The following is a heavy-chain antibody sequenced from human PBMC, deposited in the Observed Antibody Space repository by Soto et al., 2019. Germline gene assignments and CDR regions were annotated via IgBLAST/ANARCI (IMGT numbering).Heavy chain of an antibody. J-gene: IGHJ4*02. CDR2: IYYSGST. V-gene: IGHV4-31*03. CDR1: GGSISSGGYY. D-gene: IGHD6-13*01. CDR3: ARSVGVAAAGPFDY. Sequence: QVQLQESGPGLVKPSQTLSLTCTVSGGSISSGGYYWSWIRQHPGKGLEWLGYIYYSGSTYYNPSLKTRVTISGDTSKNQCSLKLSSVTAADTAVYYCARSVGVAAAGPFDYWGQGTLVTVSS.